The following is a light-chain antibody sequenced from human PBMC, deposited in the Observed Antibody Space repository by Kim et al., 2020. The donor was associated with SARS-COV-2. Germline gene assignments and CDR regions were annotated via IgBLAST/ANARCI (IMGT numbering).Light chain of an antibody. Sequence: EIVLTQSPATLSLSPGERATLSCRASQSVSSYLAWYQQKPGQAPRLLIYDASNRATGIPARFSGSGSGTDFTLTISSLEPEDFAVYYCPQRSNWPPGYTFGQGTKLEI. J-gene: IGKJ2*01. CDR3: PQRSNWPPGYT. CDR1: QSVSSY. V-gene: IGKV3-11*01. CDR2: DAS.